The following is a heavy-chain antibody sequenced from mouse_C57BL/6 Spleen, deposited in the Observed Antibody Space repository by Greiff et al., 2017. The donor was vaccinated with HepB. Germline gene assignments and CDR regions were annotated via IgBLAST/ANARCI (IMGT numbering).Heavy chain of an antibody. CDR1: GFTFSDFY. D-gene: IGHD1-1*01. Sequence: EVKVVESGGGLVQSGRSLRLSCATSGFTFSDFYMEWVRQAPGKGLEWIAASRNKANDYTTEYSASVKGRFIVSRDTSQSILYLQMNALRAEDTAIYYCARGPYYGSSDWYFDVWGTGTTVTVSS. V-gene: IGHV7-1*01. CDR3: ARGPYYGSSDWYFDV. J-gene: IGHJ1*03. CDR2: SRNKANDYTT.